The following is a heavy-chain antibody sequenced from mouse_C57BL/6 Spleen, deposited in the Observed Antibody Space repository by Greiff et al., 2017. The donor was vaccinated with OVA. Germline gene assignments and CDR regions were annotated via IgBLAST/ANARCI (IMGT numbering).Heavy chain of an antibody. J-gene: IGHJ4*01. V-gene: IGHV5-17*01. CDR3: ARDGYYEDYAMDD. CDR2: LSSGSSTI. Sequence: EVQGVESGGGLVKPGGSLKLSCAASGFTFSAYGMHWVRQAPEKGLEWVAYLSSGSSTIYYAATVQGRFPISRDNAKNTLVLQMTSLRSEDTAMYDSARDGYYEDYAMDDWGQGTSVTVSS. D-gene: IGHD2-3*01. CDR1: GFTFSAYG.